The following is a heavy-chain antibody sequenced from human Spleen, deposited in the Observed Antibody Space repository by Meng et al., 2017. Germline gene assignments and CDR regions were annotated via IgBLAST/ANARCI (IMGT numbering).Heavy chain of an antibody. CDR3: ARINRRSLTGFDP. CDR2: IYNSGST. J-gene: IGHJ5*02. D-gene: IGHD2-8*02. Sequence: QVQRQESGPGLVKPSPTLSLTCTVSGGSISSGDYYWSWIRQPPGKGLEWIGYIYNSGSTYYNPSLKRRVTISVDTSKNQFSLKLSSVTAADTAVYYCARINRRSLTGFDPWGQGTLVTVSS. V-gene: IGHV4-30-4*01. CDR1: GGSISSGDYY.